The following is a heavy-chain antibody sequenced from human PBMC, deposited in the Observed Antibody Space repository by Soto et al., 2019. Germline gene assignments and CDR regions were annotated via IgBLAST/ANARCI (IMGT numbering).Heavy chain of an antibody. CDR1: GGSISSYY. J-gene: IGHJ4*02. V-gene: IGHV4-59*01. CDR3: ARVGYCSSTSCLSHYFDY. Sequence: SETLSLTCTVSGGSISSYYWSWIRQPPGKGLEWIGYIYYSGSTNYNPSLKSRVTISVDTSKNQFSLKLSSVTAADTAVYYCARVGYCSSTSCLSHYFDYWGQGTLVTVSS. CDR2: IYYSGST. D-gene: IGHD2-2*01.